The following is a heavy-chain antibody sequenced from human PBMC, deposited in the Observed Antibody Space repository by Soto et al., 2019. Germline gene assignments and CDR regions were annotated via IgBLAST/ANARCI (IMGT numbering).Heavy chain of an antibody. CDR3: ASSSSRYYYYYYGMDV. J-gene: IGHJ6*02. D-gene: IGHD6-6*01. CDR2: INAGNGNT. Sequence: QVQLVQSGAEVKKPAASVKVSCKASGYTFTSYAMHWVRQAPGQRLEWMGWINAGNGNTKYSQKFQGRVTITRDTSASTAYMELSSLRSEDTAVYYCASSSSRYYYYYYGMDVWGQGTTVTVSS. CDR1: GYTFTSYA. V-gene: IGHV1-3*01.